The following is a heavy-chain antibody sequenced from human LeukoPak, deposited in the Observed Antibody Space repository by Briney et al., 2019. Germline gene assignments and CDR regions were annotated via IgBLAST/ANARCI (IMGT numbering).Heavy chain of an antibody. J-gene: IGHJ3*02. V-gene: IGHV4-59*01. CDR3: ARRNSGTYGYAFDI. D-gene: IGHD1-26*01. CDR1: GGSMNNYY. Sequence: PSETLSLTCTVSGGSMNNYYWTWIRLPPGKGLEWIGYIYYSGSTNFNPSLKSRVTISVDTSKNQLSLKLSSVTAADTAVYYCARRNSGTYGYAFDIWGQGRMVTVSS. CDR2: IYYSGST.